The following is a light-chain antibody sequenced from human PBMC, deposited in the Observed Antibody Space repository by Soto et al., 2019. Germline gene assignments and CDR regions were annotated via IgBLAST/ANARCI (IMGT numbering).Light chain of an antibody. V-gene: IGLV2-14*01. CDR2: EAT. CDR3: TSYTITSPYV. Sequence: QSVLTPPASMSGSPGQSITISCTGTSRDIGRYNFVSWYQHHPGKAPKLIIYEATKRPSGVSYRFSGSKSGNTASLTISGLQAEDEADYYCTSYTITSPYVFGTGTKLTVL. J-gene: IGLJ1*01. CDR1: SRDIGRYNF.